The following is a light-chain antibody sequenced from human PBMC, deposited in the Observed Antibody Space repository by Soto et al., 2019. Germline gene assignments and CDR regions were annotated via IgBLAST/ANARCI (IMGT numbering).Light chain of an antibody. CDR2: EVT. Sequence: QSVLTQPASVSGSPGQSITISCTGTSGGSGSYNRVSWYQQHPGKAPKPIIYEVTDRPSGVSNRFSGSKSGNTASLTISGLQAEDEAEYYCSSYTNINTRACVFGTGTKVTVL. CDR1: SGGSGSYNR. CDR3: SSYTNINTRACV. J-gene: IGLJ1*01. V-gene: IGLV2-14*01.